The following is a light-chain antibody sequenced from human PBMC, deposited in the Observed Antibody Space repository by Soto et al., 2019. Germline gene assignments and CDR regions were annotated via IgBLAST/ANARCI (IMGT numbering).Light chain of an antibody. Sequence: QSVLTQPPSASGTPGQRVTIACSGSSSNIGSTTVKWYQQLPGTAPKLLIYNNNQRPSGVPDRFSGSKSGTSASLAISGLQSDDEAYYYCAAWDDSLNGVVFGGGTQLTVL. CDR1: SSNIGSTT. J-gene: IGLJ3*02. V-gene: IGLV1-44*01. CDR3: AAWDDSLNGVV. CDR2: NNN.